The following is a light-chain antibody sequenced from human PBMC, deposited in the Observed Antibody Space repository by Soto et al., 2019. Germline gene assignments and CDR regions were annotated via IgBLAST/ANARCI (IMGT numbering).Light chain of an antibody. CDR1: XSDVGGYNY. CDR2: DVS. V-gene: IGLV2-14*01. CDR3: SSYTSSSTYVV. Sequence: QSALTQPASVSGSPGQSITISCTGTXSDVGGYNYVSWYQQHPGKAPKLMIYDVSNRPSGVSNRFSGSKSGNTASLTISGLQAEDEADYYCSSYTSSSTYVVFGGGTKLTVL. J-gene: IGLJ2*01.